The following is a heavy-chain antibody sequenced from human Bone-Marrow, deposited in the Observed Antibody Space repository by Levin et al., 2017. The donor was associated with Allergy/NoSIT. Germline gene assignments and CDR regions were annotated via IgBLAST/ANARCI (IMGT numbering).Heavy chain of an antibody. Sequence: GESLKISCAASGFNFNLFAMHWVRQAPGKGLEWLAIISYDGTKKYFADSVKGRFSLSRDNSKNTVYLQMNSLKFEDTAVYYCSRDPRGNLRSAPPDGGFDVWGPGSMVTVS. CDR2: ISYDGTKK. J-gene: IGHJ3*01. V-gene: IGHV3-30*04. CDR1: GFNFNLFA. D-gene: IGHD2-15*01. CDR3: SRDPRGNLRSAPPDGGFDV.